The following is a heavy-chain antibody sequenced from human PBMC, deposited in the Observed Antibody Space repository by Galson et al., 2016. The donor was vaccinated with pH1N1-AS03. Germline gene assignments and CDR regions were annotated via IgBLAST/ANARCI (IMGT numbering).Heavy chain of an antibody. Sequence: SLRLSCAASGFTFRSFGMHWVRQAPGKGLEWVAVIWYDGSKEEYADSVKSRFTISRDNSKNTLFLQMKSLGVEDTAVYYCARPALDFGRPYHMDVWGQGTTVTVSS. V-gene: IGHV3-33*01. D-gene: IGHD3/OR15-3a*01. CDR2: IWYDGSKE. CDR1: GFTFRSFG. CDR3: ARPALDFGRPYHMDV. J-gene: IGHJ6*02.